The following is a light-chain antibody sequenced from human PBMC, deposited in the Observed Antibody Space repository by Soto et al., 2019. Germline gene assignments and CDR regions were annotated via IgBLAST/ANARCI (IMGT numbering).Light chain of an antibody. CDR3: QSSDSSLSGWV. J-gene: IGLJ3*02. CDR1: SSNIGAGYD. V-gene: IGLV1-40*01. Sequence: QSVLTQPPSVSGAPGQRVTISCTGSSSNIGAGYDVHWYQQLPGTAPKLLIYGNSNRPSGVPDRVSGSKSGTSACLAIPGLRAEDEADYYCQSSDSSLSGWVFGGGTKLTVL. CDR2: GNS.